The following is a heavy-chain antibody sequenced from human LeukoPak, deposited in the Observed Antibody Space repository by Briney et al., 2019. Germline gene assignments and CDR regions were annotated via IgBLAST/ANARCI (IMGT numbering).Heavy chain of an antibody. CDR2: ISGSGGST. CDR1: GFTFSSYA. Sequence: GGSLRLSCTASGFTFSSYAMSWVRQAPGKGLEWVSAISGSGGSTYYADSVKGRFTISRDNSKNTLYLQMNSLRAEDMAIYYCAKGHCSSTSCYTLGSFDYWGQGTLVTVSS. V-gene: IGHV3-23*01. D-gene: IGHD2-2*02. J-gene: IGHJ4*02. CDR3: AKGHCSSTSCYTLGSFDY.